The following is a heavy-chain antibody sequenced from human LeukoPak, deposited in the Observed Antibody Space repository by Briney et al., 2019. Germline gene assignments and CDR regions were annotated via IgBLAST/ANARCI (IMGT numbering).Heavy chain of an antibody. D-gene: IGHD3-22*01. Sequence: ASVKVSCKASGYTFTSYDINWVRQATGQGLEWMGWMNPNSGNTGYPQKFQGRVTITRNTSISTAYMELSSLRSEDTAVYYCARGHPYYYDSSGYFYWGQGTLVTVSS. CDR3: ARGHPYYYDSSGYFY. CDR2: MNPNSGNT. CDR1: GYTFTSYD. J-gene: IGHJ4*02. V-gene: IGHV1-8*03.